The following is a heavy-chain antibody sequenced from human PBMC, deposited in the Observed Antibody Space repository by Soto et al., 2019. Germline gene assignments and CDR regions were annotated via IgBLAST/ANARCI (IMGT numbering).Heavy chain of an antibody. V-gene: IGHV3-30*02. Sequence: XGSLIPSCVGSGFMFSNNGMHWVRQTPGKGLEWVAFMSYDGSDTFYADSVKGRFTISRDNSKNTLFLHMSNLGAEDTAMYYCTIVRVADSALDHSGQGALVTVSS. CDR2: MSYDGSDT. D-gene: IGHD3-10*02. J-gene: IGHJ1*01. CDR1: GFMFSNNG. CDR3: TIVRVADSALDH.